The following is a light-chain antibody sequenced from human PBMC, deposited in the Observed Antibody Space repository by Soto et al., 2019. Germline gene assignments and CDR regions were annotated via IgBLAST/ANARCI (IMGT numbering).Light chain of an antibody. CDR1: SSDVGRYNY. J-gene: IGLJ3*02. CDR2: DVS. Sequence: QSVLTQPASVSGSPGQSITISCTGTSSDVGRYNYVSWYQQHPGKAPKLMIFDVSNRPPGVSNRFSGSKSGNTASLTISGLQAEDEADYYCCSFTTTNWRVFGGGTKLTVL. V-gene: IGLV2-14*01. CDR3: CSFTTTNWRV.